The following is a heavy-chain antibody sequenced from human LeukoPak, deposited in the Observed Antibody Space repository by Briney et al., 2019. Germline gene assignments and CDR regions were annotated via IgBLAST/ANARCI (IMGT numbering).Heavy chain of an antibody. CDR2: VYYSATT. CDR3: ARDPVAGTGTDS. V-gene: IGHV4-39*07. D-gene: IGHD6-13*01. CDR1: GGSIISSNYY. Sequence: SETLSLTCTVSGGSIISSNYYWGWIRQPPGKGLEWIATVYYSATTYSNPSLKSRVTISVDSSKNEFSLKVTSVTAADTAVYYCARDPVAGTGTDSWGQGTLVTVSS. J-gene: IGHJ4*02.